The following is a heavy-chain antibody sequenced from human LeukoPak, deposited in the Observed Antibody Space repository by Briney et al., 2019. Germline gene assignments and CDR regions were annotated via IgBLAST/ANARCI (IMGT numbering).Heavy chain of an antibody. Sequence: PGGSLRLSGAASGFTFSSYVMHWVRQAPGKGLEWVAFIRYDGSNKYYADSVKGRFTISRDNSKNTLYLQMNNLRAEDTAVYYCAKDPRDHSYGWSWRYFDYWGQGTLVTVSS. CDR1: GFTFSSYV. V-gene: IGHV3-30*02. CDR3: AKDPRDHSYGWSWRYFDY. J-gene: IGHJ4*02. D-gene: IGHD5-18*01. CDR2: IRYDGSNK.